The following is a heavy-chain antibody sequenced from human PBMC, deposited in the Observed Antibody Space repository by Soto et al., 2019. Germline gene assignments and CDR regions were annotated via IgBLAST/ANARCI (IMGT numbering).Heavy chain of an antibody. J-gene: IGHJ3*02. CDR3: ARDQVPYYYDSSDPVDAFDI. V-gene: IGHV1-46*01. CDR1: GYTFTSYY. Sequence: GGSLRLSCTVSGYTFTSYYMHWVRQAPGQGLEWMGIINPSGGSTSYAQKFQGRVTMTRDTSTSTVYMELSSQRSEDTAVYYCARDQVPYYYDSSDPVDAFDIWGQGTMVTVSS. CDR2: INPSGGST. D-gene: IGHD3-22*01.